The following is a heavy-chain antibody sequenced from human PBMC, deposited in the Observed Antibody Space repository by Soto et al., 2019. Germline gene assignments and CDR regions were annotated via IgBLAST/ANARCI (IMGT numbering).Heavy chain of an antibody. CDR2: MNPNSGNT. CDR1: GYTFTRYD. Sequence: ASVKVSCKASGYTFTRYDINWVRQATGPGLEWMGWMNPNSGNTGYAQKFQGRVTMTRNTSISTAYMELSSLRSEDTAVYYSARGLVGYFLYGVCRNWFLPWG. J-gene: IGHJ5*02. V-gene: IGHV1-8*01. D-gene: IGHD2-8*01. CDR3: ARGLVGYFLYGVCRNWFLP.